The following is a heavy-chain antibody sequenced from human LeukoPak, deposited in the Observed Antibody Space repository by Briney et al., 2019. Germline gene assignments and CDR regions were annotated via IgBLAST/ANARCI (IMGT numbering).Heavy chain of an antibody. CDR3: ARMYSSGWFADDY. CDR1: GFPFSSYR. Sequence: GGSLRLSRAASGFPFSSYRMNWVRQAPGKGLEWVSSISSSSSYIYYAGSVKGRFTISRDNAKNSLYPQMNSLRAEYTAVYYCARMYSSGWFADDYWGQGTLVTASA. V-gene: IGHV3-21*01. D-gene: IGHD6-19*01. J-gene: IGHJ4*02. CDR2: ISSSSSYI.